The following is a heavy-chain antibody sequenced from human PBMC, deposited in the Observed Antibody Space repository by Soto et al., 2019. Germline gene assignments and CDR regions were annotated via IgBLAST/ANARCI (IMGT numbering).Heavy chain of an antibody. V-gene: IGHV5-51*01. CDR2: IYPGDSDT. J-gene: IGHJ3*02. D-gene: IGHD2-15*01. CDR1: GYSFTSYW. Sequence: GESLKISCKGSGYSFTSYWIGWVRQMPGKGLEWMGIIYPGDSDTRYSPSFQGQVTISADKSISTAYLQWSSLKASDTAMYYCASRGGGYCSGGSCFAFDIWGQGTMVTV. CDR3: ASRGGGYCSGGSCFAFDI.